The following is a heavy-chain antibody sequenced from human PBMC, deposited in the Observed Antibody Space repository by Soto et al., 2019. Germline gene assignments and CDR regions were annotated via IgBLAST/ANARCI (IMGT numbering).Heavy chain of an antibody. CDR3: ARGRKYYYDSSGYQTPDAFDI. Sequence: PSETLSLTCTVSGGSISSGGYYWSWIRQHPGKGLEWIGYIYYSGSTYYNPSLKGRVTISVDTSKNQFSLKLSSVTAADTAVYYCARGRKYYYDSSGYQTPDAFDIWGQGTMVTVSS. CDR2: IYYSGST. V-gene: IGHV4-31*03. J-gene: IGHJ3*02. CDR1: GGSISSGGYY. D-gene: IGHD3-22*01.